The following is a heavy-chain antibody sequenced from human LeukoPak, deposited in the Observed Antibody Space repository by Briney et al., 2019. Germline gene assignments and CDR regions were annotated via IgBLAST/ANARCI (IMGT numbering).Heavy chain of an antibody. V-gene: IGHV1-2*02. D-gene: IGHD6-13*01. CDR3: ARVGGIAAAGTPID. Sequence: ASVKVSCKASGYTFTGYYMHWVRQAPGQGLEWMGWINPNSGGTNYAQKFQGRVTMTRDTSISTAYMELSRLRSDDTAVYHCARVGGIAAAGTPIDWGQGTLVTVSS. CDR1: GYTFTGYY. CDR2: INPNSGGT. J-gene: IGHJ4*02.